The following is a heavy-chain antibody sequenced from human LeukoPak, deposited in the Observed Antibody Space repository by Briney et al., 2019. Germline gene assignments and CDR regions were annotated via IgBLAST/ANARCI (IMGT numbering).Heavy chain of an antibody. Sequence: SETLSLTCTVSGGSISSYYWSWIRQPPGKGLEWTGYIYYSGSTNYNPSLKSRVTISVDTSKNQFSLKLSSVTAADTAVYYCASTAPQYYFDYWGQGTLVTVSS. D-gene: IGHD5-18*01. CDR1: GGSISSYY. V-gene: IGHV4-59*01. J-gene: IGHJ4*02. CDR3: ASTAPQYYFDY. CDR2: IYYSGST.